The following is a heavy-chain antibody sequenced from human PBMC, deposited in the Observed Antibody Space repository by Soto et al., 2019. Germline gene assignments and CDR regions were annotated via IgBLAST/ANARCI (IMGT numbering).Heavy chain of an antibody. J-gene: IGHJ4*02. CDR3: AKDMVPRYNWNYYEREFDY. CDR1: GFTFDDYA. V-gene: IGHV3-9*01. CDR2: ISWNSGSI. D-gene: IGHD1-7*01. Sequence: GGSLRLSCAASGFTFDDYAMHWVRQAPGKGLEWVSGISWNSGSIGYADSVKGRFTISRDNAKNSLYLQMNSLRAEDTALYYCAKDMVPRYNWNYYEREFDYWGQGTLVTVSS.